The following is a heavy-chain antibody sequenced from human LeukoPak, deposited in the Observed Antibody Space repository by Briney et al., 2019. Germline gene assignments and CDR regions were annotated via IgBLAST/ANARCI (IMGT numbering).Heavy chain of an antibody. Sequence: PGGSRRLSCAASGFSFSSYSMSWVRQAAGKGLEWAANIKEDGSERNYVDSVKGRLTISRDNAQNSLYLQMNSLRVEDTAVYYCARGGYYHIYWGQGTLVTVSS. CDR3: ARGGYYHIY. D-gene: IGHD2/OR15-2a*01. CDR2: IKEDGSER. J-gene: IGHJ4*02. CDR1: GFSFSSYS. V-gene: IGHV3-7*05.